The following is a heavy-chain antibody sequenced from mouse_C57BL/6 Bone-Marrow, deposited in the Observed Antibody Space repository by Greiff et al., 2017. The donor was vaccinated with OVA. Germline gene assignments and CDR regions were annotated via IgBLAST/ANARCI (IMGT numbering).Heavy chain of an antibody. CDR2: IRNKANGYTT. CDR1: GFTFTDYY. J-gene: IGHJ2*01. Sequence: VQLKESGGGLVQPGGSLSLSCAASGFTFTDYYMSWVRQPPGKALEWLGFIRNKANGYTTEYSASVKGRFTISRDNSQSILYLQMNALRAEDSATYYCARYGGTGDYWGQGTTLTVSS. D-gene: IGHD3-3*01. V-gene: IGHV7-3*01. CDR3: ARYGGTGDY.